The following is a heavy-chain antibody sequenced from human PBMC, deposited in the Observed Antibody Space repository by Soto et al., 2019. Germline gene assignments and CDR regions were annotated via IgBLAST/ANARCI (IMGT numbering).Heavy chain of an antibody. J-gene: IGHJ4*02. V-gene: IGHV5-51*01. D-gene: IGHD3-16*01. CDR2: IFPGDSDT. CDR3: VRPNFGALTHFDF. Sequence: GESLKISCKAIGYTFTNYWLGWVRPTPGKGLEWMGIIFPGDSDTRYNPSFEGQVTVSADESISTAYLQWNTLKASDTAMYYCVRPNFGALTHFDFWGQGTLVTVS. CDR1: GYTFTNYW.